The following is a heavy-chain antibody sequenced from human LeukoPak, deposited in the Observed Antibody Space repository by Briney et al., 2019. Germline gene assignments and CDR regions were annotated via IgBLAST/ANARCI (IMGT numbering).Heavy chain of an antibody. CDR2: IYYSGST. D-gene: IGHD6-19*01. J-gene: IGHJ4*02. CDR3: AGHLRQWLLDY. V-gene: IGHV4-39*01. Sequence: PSETLSLTCTVSGGSISSSSYYWGWIRQPPGKGLEWIGSIYYSGSTYYNPSLKSRVTISVDTSKNQFSLKLSSVTAADTAVYYCAGHLRQWLLDYWGQGTLVTVSS. CDR1: GGSISSSSYY.